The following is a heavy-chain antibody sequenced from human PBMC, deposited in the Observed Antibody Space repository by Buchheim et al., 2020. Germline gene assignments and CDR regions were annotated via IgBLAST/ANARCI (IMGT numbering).Heavy chain of an antibody. CDR3: AIMVGASSSLLVDS. CDR1: GFTFNNYT. D-gene: IGHD1-26*01. Sequence: QVQLVESGGGVVQPGRSLRLSCATSGFTFNNYTMHWVRQAPGKGLEWVAVISYDGSNKYYADSGKGRFTISRDNSKNTLYLQMNSLSTEDTAVYYCAIMVGASSSLLVDSWGQGTL. V-gene: IGHV3-30-3*01. CDR2: ISYDGSNK. J-gene: IGHJ4*02.